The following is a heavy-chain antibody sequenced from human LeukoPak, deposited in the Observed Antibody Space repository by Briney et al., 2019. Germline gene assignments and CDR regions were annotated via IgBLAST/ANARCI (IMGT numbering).Heavy chain of an antibody. CDR1: GGSISSSNW. D-gene: IGHD6-19*01. V-gene: IGHV4-4*02. Sequence: SGTLSLTCAVSGGSISSSNWWSWVRPPPGKGLEWTGEIYHSGTTNYNPSLKSRVTISVDKPKNQFSLKLSTVTAADTAVYYCARDLPWYSSGSYFDYWGQGTRVTVSS. J-gene: IGHJ4*02. CDR3: ARDLPWYSSGSYFDY. CDR2: IYHSGTT.